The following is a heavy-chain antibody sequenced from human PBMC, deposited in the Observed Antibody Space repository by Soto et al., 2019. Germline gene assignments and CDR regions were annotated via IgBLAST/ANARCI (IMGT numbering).Heavy chain of an antibody. Sequence: SGPTLVNPXQTLTLTCTFSGFSLSTSGMCVSWIRQPPGKALEWLALIDWDDDKYYSTSPKTRLTISKDTSKNQVVLTMTNMDPVDTATYYCARIPFYGDYYYGMDVWGQGTTVTVSS. V-gene: IGHV2-70*01. CDR1: GFSLSTSGMC. CDR2: IDWDDDK. J-gene: IGHJ6*02. D-gene: IGHD4-17*01. CDR3: ARIPFYGDYYYGMDV.